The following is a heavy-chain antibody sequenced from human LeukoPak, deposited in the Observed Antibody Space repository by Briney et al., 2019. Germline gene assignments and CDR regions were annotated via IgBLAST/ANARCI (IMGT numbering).Heavy chain of an antibody. CDR1: GYTFTSYE. V-gene: IGHV1-8*01. CDR3: ARARRVVYSVAARYYYMDV. CDR2: MNPNSGNT. J-gene: IGHJ6*03. D-gene: IGHD5/OR15-5a*01. Sequence: GASVKVSCKASGYTFTSYEINWVRQATGQGLEWMGWMNPNSGNTGYAQKFQGRVTMTRNTSISTAYMELSSLRSEDTAVYYCARARRVVYSVAARYYYMDVWGKGTTVTVSS.